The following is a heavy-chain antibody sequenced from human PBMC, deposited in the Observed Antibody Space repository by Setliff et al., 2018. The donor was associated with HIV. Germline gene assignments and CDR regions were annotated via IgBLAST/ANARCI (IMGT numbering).Heavy chain of an antibody. CDR1: GGSISSGTYY. CDR3: ARESGLKGSDY. J-gene: IGHJ4*02. D-gene: IGHD6-25*01. Sequence: SETLSLTCTVSGGSISSGTYYWSWIRQPAGKGLEWIGQMYTSGSTNYNPSLKSRVTISVDRSKNQFSLQLKSVTAADTAVYYCARESGLKGSDYWGQGTLVTVS. V-gene: IGHV4-61*09. CDR2: MYTSGST.